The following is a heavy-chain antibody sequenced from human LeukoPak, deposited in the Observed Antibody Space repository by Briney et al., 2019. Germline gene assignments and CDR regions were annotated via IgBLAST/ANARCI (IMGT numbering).Heavy chain of an antibody. V-gene: IGHV3-9*01. D-gene: IGHD1-26*01. CDR2: ISWNSGDI. J-gene: IGHJ4*02. Sequence: GRSLRLSCAASGFSFGGYALHWVRQAPGKGLEWVASISWNSGDIVHADSVKGRFTISRDNAKNSLYLQMDSLRTEDTALYYCVRDLGGRSGHWGQGTLVTVSS. CDR1: GFSFGGYA. CDR3: VRDLGGRSGH.